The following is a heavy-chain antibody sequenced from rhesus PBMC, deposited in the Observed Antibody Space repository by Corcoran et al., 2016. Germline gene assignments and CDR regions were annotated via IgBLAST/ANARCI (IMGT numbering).Heavy chain of an antibody. V-gene: IGHV4-160*01. Sequence: QVQLQESGPGLVKPSETLSLTCAVSGGSFSSYWWGWIRQPPGKGLEWIGSIYGRRGHTEHTPSLNSRSTIARETSRTQFALKLSSVTAADTAVYYCATGYSSWSHYFDYWGQGVLVTVSS. CDR1: GGSFSSYW. CDR3: ATGYSSWSHYFDY. J-gene: IGHJ4*01. CDR2: IYGRRGHT. D-gene: IGHD6-13*01.